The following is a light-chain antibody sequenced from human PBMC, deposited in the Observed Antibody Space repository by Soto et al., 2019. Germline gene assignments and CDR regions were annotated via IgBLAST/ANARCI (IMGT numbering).Light chain of an antibody. CDR1: QSVSSN. J-gene: IGKJ1*01. CDR3: QQYNNWPRT. Sequence: EIVLTQSPATLSLSPWERATLSCRASQSVSSNLAWYQQKPGQAPRLLRYGASTRATGIPARFSGSGSGTEFTRTISSLQSEDFAVYYCQQYNNWPRTFGQGTKVDIK. CDR2: GAS. V-gene: IGKV3-15*01.